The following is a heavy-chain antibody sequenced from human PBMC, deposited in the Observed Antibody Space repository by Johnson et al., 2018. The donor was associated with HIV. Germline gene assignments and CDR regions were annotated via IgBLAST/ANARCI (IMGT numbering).Heavy chain of an antibody. CDR3: AKDLAPSGSVVDAFDL. CDR1: GFTFSDYY. Sequence: QVQLVESGGGLVKPGGSLRLSCAASGFTFSDYYMSWIRQAPGKGLEWVSYISSSGMTIFYADSVKGRFTISMDNAKNSLYLQMNSLRAEDTAVYYCAKDLAPSGSVVDAFDLWGQGTMVTVSS. V-gene: IGHV3-11*01. CDR2: ISSSGMTI. D-gene: IGHD5-12*01. J-gene: IGHJ3*01.